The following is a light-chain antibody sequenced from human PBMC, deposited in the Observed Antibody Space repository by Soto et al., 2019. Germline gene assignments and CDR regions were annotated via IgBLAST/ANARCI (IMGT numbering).Light chain of an antibody. V-gene: IGKV4-1*01. Sequence: DIVMTQSPDSLAVSLGERATINCKSSQSVLYNSNNKNYFAWYQQRPGQPPKLLIYWASTRESGVPDRFSGSGSGTDFTLTINNVQAEDVGIYYCQQYSRTPTYTFGQGTELEIK. J-gene: IGKJ2*01. CDR1: QSVLYNSNNKNY. CDR3: QQYSRTPTYT. CDR2: WAS.